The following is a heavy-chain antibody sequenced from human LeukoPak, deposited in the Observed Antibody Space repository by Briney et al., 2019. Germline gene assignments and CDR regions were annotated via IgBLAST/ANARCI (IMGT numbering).Heavy chain of an antibody. D-gene: IGHD6-13*01. Sequence: GGSLRLSCAASGFTFSNYYMNWVRQAPGKGLEWVSYISSSGSTIYYADSVKGRFTISRDNAKNSLYLQMNSLRAEDTAVYYCARERIAAAGNWFDPWGQGTLVTVSS. CDR2: ISSSGSTI. CDR3: ARERIAAAGNWFDP. J-gene: IGHJ5*02. V-gene: IGHV3-11*04. CDR1: GFTFSNYY.